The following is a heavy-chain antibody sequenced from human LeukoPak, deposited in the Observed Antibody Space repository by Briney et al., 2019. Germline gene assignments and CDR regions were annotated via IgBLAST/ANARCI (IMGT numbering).Heavy chain of an antibody. Sequence: ASVKVSCKASGYTFTGYYMHWVRQAPGQGLEWMGWINPNSGGTNYAQKFQGRVTMTRDTSISTAYMELSRLRSDDTAVYYCAKDYYGSGSYYKSAFDIWGQGTMVTVSS. V-gene: IGHV1-2*02. CDR3: AKDYYGSGSYYKSAFDI. D-gene: IGHD3-10*01. CDR1: GYTFTGYY. J-gene: IGHJ3*02. CDR2: INPNSGGT.